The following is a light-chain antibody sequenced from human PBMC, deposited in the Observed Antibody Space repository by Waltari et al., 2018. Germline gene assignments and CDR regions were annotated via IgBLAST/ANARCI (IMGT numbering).Light chain of an antibody. Sequence: QSDLTQPRSVSGSPGQSVTISCTGTSSNYVSWYQQHPGKAPPLMIFEVTRRPSGAPARISGSQSGNTASLTISGLQAEDEADYYCCSYGGRYVFGTATKVTVL. CDR1: SSNY. V-gene: IGLV2-11*01. J-gene: IGLJ1*01. CDR2: EVT. CDR3: CSYGGRYV.